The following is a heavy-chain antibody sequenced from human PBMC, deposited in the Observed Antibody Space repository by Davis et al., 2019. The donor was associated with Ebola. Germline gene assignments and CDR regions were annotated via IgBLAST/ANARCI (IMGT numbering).Heavy chain of an antibody. CDR2: INPNDGRT. Sequence: AASVKVSCKASGYTFTNYYMHWVRQAPGQGLEWMGMINPNDGRTIYAQKFQGRVTVTADESTNTGYMELSSLRSGDTAVYYCARVNFGSAGGAFDIWGQGTLVTVSS. CDR1: GYTFTNYY. D-gene: IGHD1-20*01. V-gene: IGHV1-46*01. J-gene: IGHJ3*02. CDR3: ARVNFGSAGGAFDI.